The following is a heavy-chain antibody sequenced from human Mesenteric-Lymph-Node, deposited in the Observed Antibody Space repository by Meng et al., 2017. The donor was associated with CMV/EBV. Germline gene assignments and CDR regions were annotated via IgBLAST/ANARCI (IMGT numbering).Heavy chain of an antibody. CDR3: ARDQERWLQPPPSY. J-gene: IGHJ4*02. D-gene: IGHD5-24*01. CDR1: GFTFSSYA. V-gene: IGHV3-30*04. CDR2: ISYDGSNK. Sequence: GGSLRLSCAASGFTFSSYAMHWVRQAPGKGLEWVAVISYDGSNKYYADSVKGRFTISRDNSKNTLYLQMNSLRAEDTAVYYCARDQERWLQPPPSYWGQRTLVTVSS.